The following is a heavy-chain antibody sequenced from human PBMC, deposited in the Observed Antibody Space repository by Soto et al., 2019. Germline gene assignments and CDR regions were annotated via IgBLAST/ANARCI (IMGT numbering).Heavy chain of an antibody. CDR2: INTDGSTT. CDR3: VRIRRGDGYTFGY. D-gene: IGHD5-12*01. Sequence: EVQLVESGGVSVQPGGSLRLSCTASGFTLSNYWMHWVRQAPWKGLVWVSRINTDGSTTTYADSVKGRFTISRDNAKNTLYLQMNSLRDEDTAVYYCVRIRRGDGYTFGYWGQGTLVTVSS. V-gene: IGHV3-74*01. CDR1: GFTLSNYW. J-gene: IGHJ4*02.